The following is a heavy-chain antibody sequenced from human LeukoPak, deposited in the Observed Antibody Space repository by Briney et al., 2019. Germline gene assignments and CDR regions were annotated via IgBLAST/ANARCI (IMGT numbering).Heavy chain of an antibody. J-gene: IGHJ5*02. Sequence: GGSLRLSCAASGFTYSNYWMSWVRQAPGKGLEWVANIKQDGSVNYYVDSVKGRFTISRDNAKNSLYLQMNSLRAEDTAVYYCARDHAWGQGTLVSVSS. V-gene: IGHV3-7*01. CDR1: GFTYSNYW. CDR2: IKQDGSVN. CDR3: ARDHA.